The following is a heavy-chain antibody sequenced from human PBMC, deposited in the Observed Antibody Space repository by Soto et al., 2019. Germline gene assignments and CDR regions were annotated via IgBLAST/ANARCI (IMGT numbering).Heavy chain of an antibody. J-gene: IGHJ6*02. V-gene: IGHV1-2*04. CDR1: GYSFTDYH. Sequence: ASVKDSCKASGYSFTDYHIHWVRQAPGQGLEWLGRINPKSGGTSTAQKFQGWVTMTTDTSISTASMELTRLTSDDTAIYYCARGDSTDCSNGVCSFFYNHDMDVWG. D-gene: IGHD2-8*01. CDR2: INPKSGGT. CDR3: ARGDSTDCSNGVCSFFYNHDMDV.